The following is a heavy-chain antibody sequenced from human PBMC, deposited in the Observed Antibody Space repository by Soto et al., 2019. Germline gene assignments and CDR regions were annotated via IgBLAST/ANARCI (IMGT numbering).Heavy chain of an antibody. V-gene: IGHV3-30-3*01. Sequence: QVQLVESGGGVVQPGRSLRLSCAASGFTFSSYAMHWVRQAPGKGLEWVAVISYDGSNKYYADSVKGRFTISRDNSKNTLYLQMNSLRAEDTAVYYCARHPYYYDSSQILYYYGMDVWGQGTTVTVSS. D-gene: IGHD3-22*01. CDR3: ARHPYYYDSSQILYYYGMDV. CDR1: GFTFSSYA. J-gene: IGHJ6*02. CDR2: ISYDGSNK.